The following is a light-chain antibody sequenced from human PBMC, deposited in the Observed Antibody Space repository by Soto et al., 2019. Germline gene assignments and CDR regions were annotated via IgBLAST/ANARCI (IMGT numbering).Light chain of an antibody. CDR2: GAS. J-gene: IGKJ2*01. V-gene: IGKV3-20*01. CDR3: QQYGSSPYT. CDR1: QSISSSY. Sequence: EIVLTQSPGTLSLSPGERATLSCRASQSISSSYLMWYQQKPGQAPSLLIYGASSRATGIPDRFSGSGSGTDFTLTISRLEPEDFAVYYCQQYGSSPYTFGQGTKLEIK.